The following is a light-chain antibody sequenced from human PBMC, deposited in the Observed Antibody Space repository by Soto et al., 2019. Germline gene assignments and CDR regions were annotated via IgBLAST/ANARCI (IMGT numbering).Light chain of an antibody. CDR2: GAL. CDR1: QSVSSSY. V-gene: IGKV3-20*01. J-gene: IGKJ2*01. Sequence: EIVLTQSPGTLSLSPGERATLSCRASQSVSSSYLAWYQQKPGQAPSALIYGALSRATGFPDSFGGSGSGTEFSLTVGSLEPEEFPWYYCEQYVSSPYTFGQGAKLEIK. CDR3: EQYVSSPYT.